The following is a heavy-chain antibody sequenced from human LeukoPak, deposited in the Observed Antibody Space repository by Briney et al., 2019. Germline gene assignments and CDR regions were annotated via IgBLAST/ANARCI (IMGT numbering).Heavy chain of an antibody. CDR1: GFTFSSYG. J-gene: IGHJ5*02. CDR2: ISYDGSNK. V-gene: IGHV3-30*03. CDR3: ARDLLRFGELWENWFDP. Sequence: GRSLRLSCAASGFTFSSYGIHWVRQAPGKGLEWVAFISYDGSNKNYADSVKGRFTISRDNSRNTVYLQMNSLRAEDTAVYYCARDLLRFGELWENWFDPWGQGTLVTVSS. D-gene: IGHD3-10*01.